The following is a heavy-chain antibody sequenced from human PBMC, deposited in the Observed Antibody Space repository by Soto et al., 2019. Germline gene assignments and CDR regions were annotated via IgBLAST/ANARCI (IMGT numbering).Heavy chain of an antibody. V-gene: IGHV1-69*13. D-gene: IGHD3-22*01. Sequence: SVKVSCKASGGTFSRYAINWVRQAPGQGLEWMGGIIPMFGKANYAQKFQGRVAITADESTSTGYMELRSLISEDTAVYYCARDGTLYDSSGYYYLYWGQGTLVTGSS. CDR2: IIPMFGKA. CDR1: GGTFSRYA. CDR3: ARDGTLYDSSGYYYLY. J-gene: IGHJ4*02.